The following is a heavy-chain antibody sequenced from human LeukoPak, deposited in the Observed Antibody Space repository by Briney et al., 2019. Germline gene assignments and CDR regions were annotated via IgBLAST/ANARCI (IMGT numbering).Heavy chain of an antibody. D-gene: IGHD6-13*01. CDR2: IKQDGSEK. Sequence: GGSLRLSCAASGFTFSSYWMSWVRQAPGKGLEWVANIKQDGSEKYYVDSVKGRFTISRDNAKNSLYLQMNSLRAEDTAVYYCAREGEAAGLPGYFDYWGQGTLVTVSS. J-gene: IGHJ4*02. CDR3: AREGEAAGLPGYFDY. CDR1: GFTFSSYW. V-gene: IGHV3-7*01.